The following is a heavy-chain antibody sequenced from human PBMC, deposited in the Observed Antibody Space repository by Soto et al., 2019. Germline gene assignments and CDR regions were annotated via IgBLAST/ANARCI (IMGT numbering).Heavy chain of an antibody. CDR3: VRGREGTNAIMAS. D-gene: IGHD2-8*01. CDR1: GVTFSTYG. J-gene: IGHJ5*02. V-gene: IGHV3-74*01. Sequence: GSLRLSCAASGVTFSTYGMHWVRQAPGQGLVWVSRMHSDGTITTYADSVKGRFTISRDNAKNTLYLQKNSLRAEEKAVYYCVRGREGTNAIMASWGKGTLVTVSS. CDR2: MHSDGTIT.